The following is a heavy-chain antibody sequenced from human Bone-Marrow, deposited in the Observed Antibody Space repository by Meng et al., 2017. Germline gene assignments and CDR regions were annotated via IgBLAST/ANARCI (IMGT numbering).Heavy chain of an antibody. J-gene: IGHJ6*02. Sequence: GESLMISCAASGFTFSSYGMHWVRQAPGKGLEWVAVIWYDGSNKYYADSVKGRFTISRDNSKNTLYLQMNSLRAEDTAVYYCARDDYSNYGLFYYYYGMDVWGQGPTVTVSS. D-gene: IGHD4-11*01. CDR2: IWYDGSNK. CDR3: ARDDYSNYGLFYYYYGMDV. V-gene: IGHV3-33*01. CDR1: GFTFSSYG.